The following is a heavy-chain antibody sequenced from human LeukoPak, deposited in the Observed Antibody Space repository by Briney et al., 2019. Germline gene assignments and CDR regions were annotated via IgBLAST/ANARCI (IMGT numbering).Heavy chain of an antibody. Sequence: GGSLRLSCAASGFTFDDYGMSWVRQAPGKGLEWVSSISGSGGSTYYADSVKGRFTISRDSSKNTLYLQMNSLRAEDTAVYYCAKNSRYYDYVWGSYRYYMDVWGKGTTVTVSS. J-gene: IGHJ6*03. CDR2: ISGSGGST. V-gene: IGHV3-23*01. CDR1: GFTFDDYG. D-gene: IGHD3-16*02. CDR3: AKNSRYYDYVWGSYRYYMDV.